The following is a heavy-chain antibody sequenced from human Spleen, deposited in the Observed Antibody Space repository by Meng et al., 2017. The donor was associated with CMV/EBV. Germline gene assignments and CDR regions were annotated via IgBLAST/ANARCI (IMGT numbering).Heavy chain of an antibody. V-gene: IGHV5-51*01. CDR1: GYSFRSYW. CDR2: IYPGDSDT. CDR3: ARSRAGDAFDI. Sequence: GESLKISCEASGYSFRSYWIGWVRQMPGKGLEWMGIIYPGDSDTRYSPSFQGQVTISADKSISTAYLQWSSLKASDTAMYYCARSRAGDAFDIWGQGTMVTVSS. J-gene: IGHJ3*02. D-gene: IGHD6-19*01.